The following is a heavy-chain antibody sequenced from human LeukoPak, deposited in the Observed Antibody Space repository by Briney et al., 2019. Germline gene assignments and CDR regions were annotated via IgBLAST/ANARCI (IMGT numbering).Heavy chain of an antibody. Sequence: SETLSLTCTVSGVSISSSTYYWGWIRQPPGKGFEWIGNMHKSGVTSYNPSLKSQVTISIDTSTNQFSLMLNSVTAADTAVYYCAKDRVLWFGELSYYFDYWGQGTLVTVSS. J-gene: IGHJ4*02. CDR3: AKDRVLWFGELSYYFDY. V-gene: IGHV4-39*02. CDR1: GVSISSSTYY. CDR2: MHKSGVT. D-gene: IGHD3-10*01.